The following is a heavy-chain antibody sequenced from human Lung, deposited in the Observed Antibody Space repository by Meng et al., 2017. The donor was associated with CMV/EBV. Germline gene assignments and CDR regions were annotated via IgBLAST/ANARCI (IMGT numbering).Heavy chain of an antibody. D-gene: IGHD1-26*01. CDR1: RFTFNTYA. V-gene: IGHV3-30*04. CDR3: ARVAGTYYSSPIDY. Sequence: SRFTFNTYAMHWVRQAPGQGLAWVAVISFDGSNEYYADSVKGRFTISRDNSANTLYLHMNSLRAEDTALYYCARVAGTYYSSPIDYWGQGTLVTVSS. J-gene: IGHJ4*02. CDR2: ISFDGSNE.